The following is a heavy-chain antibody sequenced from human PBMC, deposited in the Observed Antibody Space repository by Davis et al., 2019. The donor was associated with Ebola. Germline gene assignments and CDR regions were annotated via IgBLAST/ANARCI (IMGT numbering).Heavy chain of an antibody. Sequence: SQTLSLTCAISGDSVSSNSANWNWIRQSPSRGLEWLGRTYYRSKWYNDYAVSVKSRITINPDTSKNHFSLQLKSVTPEDTAVYYCARVFSDYGDYYCYYGMDVWGQGTTVTVSS. J-gene: IGHJ6*02. CDR2: TYYRSKWYN. CDR3: ARVFSDYGDYYCYYGMDV. CDR1: GDSVSSNSAN. V-gene: IGHV6-1*01. D-gene: IGHD4-17*01.